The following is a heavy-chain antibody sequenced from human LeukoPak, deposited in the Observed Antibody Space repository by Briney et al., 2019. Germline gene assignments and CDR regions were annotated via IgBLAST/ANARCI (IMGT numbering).Heavy chain of an antibody. CDR2: ISWNSGSI. V-gene: IGHV3-9*01. Sequence: GRSLRLSCAASGFTFDDYAMHWVRQAPGKGLEWVSGISWNSGSIGYADSVKGRFTISRDNAKNSLYLQMNSLRAEDTALYYCAKAAERSGYNYVGIGYWGQGTLVTVSS. J-gene: IGHJ4*02. CDR1: GFTFDDYA. D-gene: IGHD5-24*01. CDR3: AKAAERSGYNYVGIGY.